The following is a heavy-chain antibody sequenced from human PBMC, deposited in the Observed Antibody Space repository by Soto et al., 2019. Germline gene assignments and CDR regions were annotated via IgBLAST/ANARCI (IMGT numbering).Heavy chain of an antibody. D-gene: IGHD6-13*01. CDR1: GYTFTSYG. J-gene: IGHJ6*01. CDR2: ISAYNGNT. V-gene: IGHV1-18*01. CDR3: ARDIVEARSGDYYYYGMDV. Sequence: ASVKVSCKASGYTFTSYGISWVRQAPGQGLEWMGWISAYNGNTNYAQKLQGRVTMTTDTSTSTAYMELRSLRSDDTAVYYCARDIVEARSGDYYYYGMDVWGKGTKVTVS.